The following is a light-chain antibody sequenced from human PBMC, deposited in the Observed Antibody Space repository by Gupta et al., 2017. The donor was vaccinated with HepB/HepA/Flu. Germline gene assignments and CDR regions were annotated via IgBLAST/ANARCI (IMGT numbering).Light chain of an antibody. CDR2: KNN. Sequence: QSVLTQPPSASGTPGQRVTISCSGGNFNIGSNYVYWYQQVPGMAPNLLIYKNNQRPSGAPARFSGSKSGASASLAISGLGSEDQADYYCAAWDDSVSGRFVFGSGTRVTVL. J-gene: IGLJ1*01. CDR1: NFNIGSNY. CDR3: AAWDDSVSGRFV. V-gene: IGLV1-47*01.